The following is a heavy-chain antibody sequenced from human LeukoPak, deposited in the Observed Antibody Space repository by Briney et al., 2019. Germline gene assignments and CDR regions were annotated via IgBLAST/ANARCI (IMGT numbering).Heavy chain of an antibody. J-gene: IGHJ3*02. CDR2: ISSSSSYI. CDR3: ARDGPLGLFGMIVVSAFDI. D-gene: IGHD3-22*01. CDR1: GYSISSGYY. Sequence: ETLSLICTVSGYSISSGYYWGWIRQPPGKGLEWVSSISSSSSYIYYADSVKGRFTISRDNAKNSLYLQMNSLRAEDTAVYYCARDGPLGLFGMIVVSAFDIWGQGTMVTVTS. V-gene: IGHV3-21*01.